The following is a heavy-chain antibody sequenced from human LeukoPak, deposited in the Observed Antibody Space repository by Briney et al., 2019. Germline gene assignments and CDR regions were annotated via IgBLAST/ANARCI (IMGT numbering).Heavy chain of an antibody. CDR3: ARGPALRSGYFDL. Sequence: PSETLSLTCAVYGGSFSGYYWSWIRQPPGKGLEWIGEINHSGSIIYNPSLKSRVTISVDTSKNHLSLRLTSVTAADMAVYYCARGPALRSGYFDLWGRGTLVTVSS. V-gene: IGHV4-34*01. D-gene: IGHD2-2*01. CDR2: INHSGSI. CDR1: GGSFSGYY. J-gene: IGHJ2*01.